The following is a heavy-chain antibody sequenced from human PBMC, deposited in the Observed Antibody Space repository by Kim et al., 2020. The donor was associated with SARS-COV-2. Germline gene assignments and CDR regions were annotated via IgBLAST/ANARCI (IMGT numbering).Heavy chain of an antibody. Sequence: SETLSLTCSVSGAPINNYYWTWIRQPPGKGLEWIGFISYSGSANYNPSLESRLTISIDASKNEFSLKLKSMTAADTAVYYCARQWSGFDFWGRGTLVTVSS. D-gene: IGHD3-3*01. CDR3: ARQWSGFDF. J-gene: IGHJ4*02. CDR1: GAPINNYY. CDR2: ISYSGSA. V-gene: IGHV4-59*01.